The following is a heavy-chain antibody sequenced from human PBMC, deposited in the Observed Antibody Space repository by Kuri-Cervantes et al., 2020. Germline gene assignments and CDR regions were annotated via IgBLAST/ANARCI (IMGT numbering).Heavy chain of an antibody. CDR3: AKFAGGWLVPGNRYFDY. CDR1: GLTFSNYG. CDR2: IRSDGSNK. Sequence: GESLKISCAASGLTFSNYGLHWVRQAPGKGLEWVAFIRSDGSNKYCAVSVKGRFTISRGKSKNTLYLQMNSLRAEDTAIYYCAKFAGGWLVPGNRYFDYWGQGTLVTVSS. J-gene: IGHJ4*02. D-gene: IGHD6-19*01. V-gene: IGHV3-30*02.